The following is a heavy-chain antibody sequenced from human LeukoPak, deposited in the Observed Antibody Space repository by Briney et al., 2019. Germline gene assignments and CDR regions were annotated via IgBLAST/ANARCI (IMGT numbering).Heavy chain of an antibody. V-gene: IGHV1-46*01. CDR2: IYPRDGST. CDR3: ARDQEGFGY. CDR1: GYTFTSNY. Sequence: ASVKVSCKAPGYTFTSNYIHWVRQAPGQGLEWMGMIYPRDGSTSYAQKFQGRVTVTRDTSTSTVHMELSGLRSEDTAVYYCARDQEGFGYWGQGTLVTVSS. J-gene: IGHJ4*02.